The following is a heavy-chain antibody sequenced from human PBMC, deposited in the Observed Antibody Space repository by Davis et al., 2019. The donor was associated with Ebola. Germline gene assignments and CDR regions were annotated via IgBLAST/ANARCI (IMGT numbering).Heavy chain of an antibody. CDR3: ARTPAMVWFREFAFDY. D-gene: IGHD3-10*01. CDR1: GYTFTSYG. Sequence: ASVKVSCKASGYTFTSYGISWVRQAPGQGLEWMGWISAYNGNTNYAQKLQGRVTMTTDTSTSTAYMELRSLRSDDTAVYYCARTPAMVWFREFAFDYWGQGTLVTVSS. V-gene: IGHV1-18*01. CDR2: ISAYNGNT. J-gene: IGHJ4*02.